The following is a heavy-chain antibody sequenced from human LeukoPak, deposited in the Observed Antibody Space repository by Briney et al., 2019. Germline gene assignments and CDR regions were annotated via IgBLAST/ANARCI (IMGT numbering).Heavy chain of an antibody. CDR3: ARGGIVGAPSSFFD. Sequence: ASVKVSCKASGYTLTDYYMHWVRQAPGQGLEWIGWINPKSGGTNYAQNFQGWVTMTRDTSISTAYMELSRLRSDDTAVYYCARGGIVGAPSSFFDWGQGTLVTVSS. CDR2: INPKSGGT. D-gene: IGHD1-26*01. CDR1: GYTLTDYY. J-gene: IGHJ4*02. V-gene: IGHV1-2*04.